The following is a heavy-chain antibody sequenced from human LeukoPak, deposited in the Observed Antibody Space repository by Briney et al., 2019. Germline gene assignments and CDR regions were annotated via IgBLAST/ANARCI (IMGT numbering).Heavy chain of an antibody. D-gene: IGHD3-3*01. J-gene: IGHJ3*02. Sequence: SETLSLTCTVSGGSISSSSYYWGWIRQPPGKGVEWIGYIYYSGSTNYNPSLKSRVTISVDTSKNQFSLKLSSVTAADTAVYYCARTEWDAFDIWGQATMVTVSS. CDR1: GGSISSSSYY. CDR3: ARTEWDAFDI. CDR2: IYYSGST. V-gene: IGHV4-61*05.